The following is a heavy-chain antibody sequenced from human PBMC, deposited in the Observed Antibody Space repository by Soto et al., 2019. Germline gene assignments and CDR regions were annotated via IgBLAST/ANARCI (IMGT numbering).Heavy chain of an antibody. CDR1: GGSFSGYY. D-gene: IGHD2-21*01. CDR3: ARVFAAYCGGDCSSRVNP. Sequence: PSETLSLTCAVYGGSFSGYYWSWIRQPPGKGLEWIGEINHSGSTNYNPSLKSRVTISVDTSKNQFSLKLSSVTAADTAVYYCARVFAAYCGGDCSSRVNPWGQGTLVTVSS. V-gene: IGHV4-34*01. CDR2: INHSGST. J-gene: IGHJ5*02.